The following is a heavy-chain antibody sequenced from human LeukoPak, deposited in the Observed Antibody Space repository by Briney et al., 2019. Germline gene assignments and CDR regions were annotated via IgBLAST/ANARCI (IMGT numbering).Heavy chain of an antibody. Sequence: GGSLRLSCAASGFTFSSYGMSWVRQAPGKGLEWVSAISGSGGSTYYADSLKGRFTTSRDNSKNTLYLQMNSLRAEDTAVYYCAKDLDVKKYYMDVWGKGTTVTISS. J-gene: IGHJ6*03. V-gene: IGHV3-23*01. CDR2: ISGSGGST. CDR1: GFTFSSYG. CDR3: AKDLDVKKYYMDV.